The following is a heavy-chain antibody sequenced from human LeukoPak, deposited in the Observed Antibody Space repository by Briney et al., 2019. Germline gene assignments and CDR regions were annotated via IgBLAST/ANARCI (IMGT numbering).Heavy chain of an antibody. Sequence: GGSLRLSCAASGFTFSSYEMNWVRQAPGKGLEWVSSISSSSSYIYYADSVKGRFTISRDNAKNSLYLQMNSLRAEDTAVYYCARDNPNDYWGQGTLVTVSS. J-gene: IGHJ4*02. V-gene: IGHV3-21*01. CDR1: GFTFSSYE. CDR2: ISSSSSYI. CDR3: ARDNPNDY.